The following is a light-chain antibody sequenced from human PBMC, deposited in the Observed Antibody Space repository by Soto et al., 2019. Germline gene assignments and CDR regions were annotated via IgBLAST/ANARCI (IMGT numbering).Light chain of an antibody. CDR3: QSYDSSLSASV. CDR2: GNS. CDR1: SSNIGAGYD. Sequence: QSALTQPPSVSGAPGQRVTISCTGSSSNIGAGYDVHWYQQLPRTVPKLLIYGNSDRPSGVPDRFSGSKSGTSASLAITGLQADDEADYYCQSYDSSLSASVFGGGTKLTVL. V-gene: IGLV1-40*01. J-gene: IGLJ3*02.